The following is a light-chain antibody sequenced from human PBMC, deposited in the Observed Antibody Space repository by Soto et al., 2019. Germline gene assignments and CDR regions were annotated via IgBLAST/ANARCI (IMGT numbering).Light chain of an antibody. Sequence: VLTQPPSASGPPGQRVTISCSGSSSNIGSNTVNWYQQLPGTAPKLLIYSNNQRPSGVPDRFSRSKSGTSASLAISGLQSEDEADYYCAAWDDSSWVFGGGTKLTVL. J-gene: IGLJ3*02. CDR3: AAWDDSSWV. V-gene: IGLV1-44*01. CDR2: SNN. CDR1: SSNIGSNT.